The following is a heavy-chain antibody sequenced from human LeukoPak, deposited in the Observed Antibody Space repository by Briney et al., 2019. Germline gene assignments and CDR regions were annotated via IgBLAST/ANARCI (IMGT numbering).Heavy chain of an antibody. CDR3: APRGDIEHSYGFGKWFDP. V-gene: IGHV4-34*01. D-gene: IGHD5-18*01. CDR2: INHSGRT. J-gene: IGHJ5*02. CDR1: GGSLSGYY. Sequence: SETLSLTCAIYGGSLSGYYWSWIRQPPGKGLEWIGEINHSGRTNYNASLKSRVTISVDTAKKQFSLKLSSVPAADTAVYYCAPRGDIEHSYGFGKWFDPWGQGTLVTVSS.